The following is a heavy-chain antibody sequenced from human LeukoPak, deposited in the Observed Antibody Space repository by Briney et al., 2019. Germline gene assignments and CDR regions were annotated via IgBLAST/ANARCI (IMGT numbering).Heavy chain of an antibody. Sequence: PSQTLSLTCTVSGGSINNGGFYWTWIRQHPGKGREWIGYIYYSGSTYYNPSLKSRVTISIDTSKNHFSLKLSSVTAADTAVYYCARDGTTARFYYWGQGTRVTVSS. J-gene: IGHJ4*02. D-gene: IGHD1-7*01. CDR1: GGSINNGGFY. CDR2: IYYSGST. CDR3: ARDGTTARFYY. V-gene: IGHV4-31*03.